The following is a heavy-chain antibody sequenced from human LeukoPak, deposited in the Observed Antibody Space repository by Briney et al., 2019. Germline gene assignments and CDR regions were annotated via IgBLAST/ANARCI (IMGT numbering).Heavy chain of an antibody. Sequence: ASETLSLTCTVSGGSVSSGSYYWSWIRQPPGKGLEWIGYIYYSGSTNYNPSLKSRVTISVDTSKNQFSLKLSSVTAADTAVYYCARGSSRVSHGMDVWGQGTTVTVSS. CDR3: ARGSSRVSHGMDV. D-gene: IGHD5/OR15-5a*01. V-gene: IGHV4-61*01. CDR1: GGSVSSGSYY. CDR2: IYYSGST. J-gene: IGHJ6*02.